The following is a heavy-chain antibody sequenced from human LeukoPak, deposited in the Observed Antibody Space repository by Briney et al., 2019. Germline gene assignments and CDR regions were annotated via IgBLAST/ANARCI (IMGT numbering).Heavy chain of an antibody. Sequence: SETLSLTCAVSGNSISSGYYWGWIRQPPGKGLEWIASIRHSGSTNYNPSLKSRVTISVDTSKNQFSLKLSSVTAADTAVYYCARGRGSSWPFGYWGQGTLVTVSS. CDR2: IRHSGST. V-gene: IGHV4-38-2*01. CDR1: GNSISSGYY. J-gene: IGHJ4*02. D-gene: IGHD6-13*01. CDR3: ARGRGSSWPFGY.